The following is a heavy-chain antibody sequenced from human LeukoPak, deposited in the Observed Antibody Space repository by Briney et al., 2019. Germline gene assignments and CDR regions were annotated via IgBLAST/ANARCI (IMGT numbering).Heavy chain of an antibody. J-gene: IGHJ5*01. V-gene: IGHV4-59*08. Sequence: SETLSLTCTASGGSISSYYWSWLRQPPWKGLEWIGYIYYNGSTNYNPSLQSRVSISVDTSKNQFSLKLNSLTAADTAVYYCARHRGGPLWFAEFDCWGQGTLVPVSS. CDR1: GGSISSYY. D-gene: IGHD3-10*01. CDR2: IYYNGST. CDR3: ARHRGGPLWFAEFDC.